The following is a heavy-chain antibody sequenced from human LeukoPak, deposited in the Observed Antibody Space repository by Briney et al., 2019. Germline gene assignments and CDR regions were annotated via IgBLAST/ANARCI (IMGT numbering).Heavy chain of an antibody. J-gene: IGHJ6*02. CDR1: GGSISSISSNNYH. V-gene: IGHV4-39*02. CDR3: AREMGVVTAHGIDV. CDR2: IYYSGST. D-gene: IGHD4-23*01. Sequence: SETLSLTCIVSGGSISSISSNNYHWGWIRQPPGKGLEWIGSIYYSGSTYYNPSLKSRVTISVDTSKNQFSLKLSSATAADTALYYCAREMGVVTAHGIDVWGQGTTVTVSS.